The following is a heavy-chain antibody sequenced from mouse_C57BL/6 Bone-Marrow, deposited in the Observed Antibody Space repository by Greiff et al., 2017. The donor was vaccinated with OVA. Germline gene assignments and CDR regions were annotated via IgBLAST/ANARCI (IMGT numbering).Heavy chain of an antibody. D-gene: IGHD2-1*01. V-gene: IGHV1-18*01. CDR2: INPNNGGT. Sequence: EVQQQQSGPELVKPGASVKIPCKASGYTFTDYNMDWVKQSHGKSLEWIGDINPNNGGTIYNQKFKGKATLTVDKSSSTAYMELRSLTSEDTAVYYCARSYGNWYFDVWGTGTTVTVSS. CDR3: ARSYGNWYFDV. CDR1: GYTFTDYN. J-gene: IGHJ1*03.